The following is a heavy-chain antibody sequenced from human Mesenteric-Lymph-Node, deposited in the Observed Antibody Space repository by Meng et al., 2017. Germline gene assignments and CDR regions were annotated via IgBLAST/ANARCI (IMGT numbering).Heavy chain of an antibody. CDR1: GGSISRSDW. CDR2: TSHSGST. CDR3: ASSDYYRSDY. V-gene: IGHV4-4*02. D-gene: IGHD3-22*01. J-gene: IGHJ4*02. Sequence: QAQLQESGPGLVKPSETLSLTCAVSGGSISRSDWWSWVRQPPGKGLEWIGETSHSGSTNYSPSLKSRVTISLDKSKNQLSLKLNSVTAADTAGYYCASSDYYRSDYWGQGTLVTVSS.